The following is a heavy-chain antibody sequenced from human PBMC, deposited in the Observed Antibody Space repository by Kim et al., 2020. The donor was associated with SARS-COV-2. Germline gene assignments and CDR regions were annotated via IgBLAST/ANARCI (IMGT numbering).Heavy chain of an antibody. V-gene: IGHV3-30*03. CDR2: ISYDGSNK. Sequence: GGSLRLSCAASGFTFSSYGMHWVRQAPGKGLEWVAVISYDGSNKYYADSVKGRFTISRDNSKNTLYLQMNSLRAEDTAVYYCAMGSDGYNTHYDYWGQGT. CDR1: GFTFSSYG. CDR3: AMGSDGYNTHYDY. D-gene: IGHD5-12*01. J-gene: IGHJ4*02.